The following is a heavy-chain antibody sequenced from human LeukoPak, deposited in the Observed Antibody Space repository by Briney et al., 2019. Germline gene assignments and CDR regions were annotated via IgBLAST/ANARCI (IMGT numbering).Heavy chain of an antibody. CDR1: GGTLSSYY. CDR3: ARRGGYGATYFDF. Sequence: SETLSVTCTVSGGTLSSYYLNWIRQPPGKGLEWIGYIYYNGSTNYNPSHIRRVTISVDKSKHQFSLKLSYVTAAGPAVYYCARRGGYGATYFDFWGQGTLVTVSS. V-gene: IGHV4-59*01. J-gene: IGHJ4*02. D-gene: IGHD1-26*01. CDR2: IYYNGST.